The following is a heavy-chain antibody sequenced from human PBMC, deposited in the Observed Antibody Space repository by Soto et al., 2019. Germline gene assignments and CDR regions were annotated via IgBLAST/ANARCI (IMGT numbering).Heavy chain of an antibody. V-gene: IGHV4-31*03. CDR2: IYYSGST. CDR3: AIFYYGSGSYLFYYYYGMDV. D-gene: IGHD3-10*01. Sequence: PSETLSLTCTVSGGSISSGGYYWSWIRQHPGKGLEWIGYIYYSGSTYYNPSLKSRVTISVDTSKNQFSLKLSSVTAADTVVYYFAIFYYGSGSYLFYYYYGMDVWGQGTTVTVSS. CDR1: GGSISSGGYY. J-gene: IGHJ6*02.